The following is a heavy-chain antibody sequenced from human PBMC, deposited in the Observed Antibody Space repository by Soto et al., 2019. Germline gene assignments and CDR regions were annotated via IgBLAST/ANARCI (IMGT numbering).Heavy chain of an antibody. CDR2: INPSGGST. CDR3: ARPGRAAKYDY. CDR1: GFSFSDYF. J-gene: IGHJ4*02. D-gene: IGHD2-15*01. V-gene: IGHV1-46*01. Sequence: RASVKVSCKASGFSFSDYFMHWVRQAPGQGLEWMGIINPSGGSTSYAQKFQGRVTMTRDTSTSTVYMELSSLRSEDTAVYYCARPGRAAKYDYWGQGTLVTVSS.